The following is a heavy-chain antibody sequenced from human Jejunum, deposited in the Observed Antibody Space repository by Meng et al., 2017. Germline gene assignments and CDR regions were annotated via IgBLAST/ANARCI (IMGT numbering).Heavy chain of an antibody. J-gene: IGHJ4*02. V-gene: IGHV6-1*01. CDR2: TYYRSKWYI. CDR3: AGGGLVRSTRGYFDY. D-gene: IGHD1-26*01. CDR1: GDSVSSNSAG. Sequence: QIQLQQSGPGLVKPSQTRSLTCAISGDSVSSNSAGWNWIRQSPSRGLEWLGRTYYRSKWYIDYAVPVKSRITINPDTSKNQFSLHLNSVTPEDTAVYYCAGGGLVRSTRGYFDYWGQGTLVTVSS.